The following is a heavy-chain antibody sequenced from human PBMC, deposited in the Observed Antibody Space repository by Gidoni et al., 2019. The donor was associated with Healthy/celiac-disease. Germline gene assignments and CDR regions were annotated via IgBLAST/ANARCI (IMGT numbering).Heavy chain of an antibody. V-gene: IGHV3-23*01. CDR3: AKQDGGAFDI. CDR1: GFTFNRYA. CDR2: ISGSGGST. J-gene: IGHJ3*02. Sequence: EVQLLASGGGLVQPGGSLRLSCAASGFTFNRYAISWVRQAPGKWLEWVSAISGSGGSTYYADSVKGRFTISRDNSKNTQYLQMNSLRAEDTAVYYCAKQDGGAFDIWGQGTMVTVSS.